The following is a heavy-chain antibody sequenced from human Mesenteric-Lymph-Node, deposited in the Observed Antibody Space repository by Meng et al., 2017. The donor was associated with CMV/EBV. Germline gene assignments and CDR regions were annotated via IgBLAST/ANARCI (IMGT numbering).Heavy chain of an antibody. D-gene: IGHD3-22*01. CDR3: AKWAMIGFDY. J-gene: IGHJ4*02. Sequence: GGSLRLSCAASGFTFSSYGMNWVRQAPGKGLEWVSFISSSGSYRYYADSLKGRITISRDNAKNSLYLQMNNLKAEDTAVYYCAKWAMIGFDYWGQGTLVTVSS. CDR2: ISSSGSYR. V-gene: IGHV3-21*01. CDR1: GFTFSSYG.